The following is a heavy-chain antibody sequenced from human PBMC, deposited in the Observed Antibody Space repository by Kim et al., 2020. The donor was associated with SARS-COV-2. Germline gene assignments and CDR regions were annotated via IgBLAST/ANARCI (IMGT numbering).Heavy chain of an antibody. Sequence: SETLSLTCTVSGGSISSGGYYWSWIRQHPGKGLEWIGYIYYSGSTYYNPSLKSRVTISVDTSKNQFSLKLSSVTAADTAVYYCARTGGVAATSAGWFDPWGQGTLVTVSS. V-gene: IGHV4-31*03. CDR3: ARTGGVAATSAGWFDP. D-gene: IGHD2-15*01. CDR2: IYYSGST. J-gene: IGHJ5*02. CDR1: GGSISSGGYY.